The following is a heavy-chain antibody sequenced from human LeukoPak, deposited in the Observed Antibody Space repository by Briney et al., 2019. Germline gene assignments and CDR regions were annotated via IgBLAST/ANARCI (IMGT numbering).Heavy chain of an antibody. CDR2: INPNSGGT. J-gene: IGHJ5*02. D-gene: IGHD6-13*01. CDR3: ARDVGPWQPYIWFDP. Sequence: GASVKVSCKASGYTFTDYYIHWVRQAPGQGLEWMGWINPNSGGTNYAQKFQGRVTMTRDRSISTACMELSRLRSDDTAVYYCARDVGPWQPYIWFDPWGQGTLVTVSS. V-gene: IGHV1-2*02. CDR1: GYTFTDYY.